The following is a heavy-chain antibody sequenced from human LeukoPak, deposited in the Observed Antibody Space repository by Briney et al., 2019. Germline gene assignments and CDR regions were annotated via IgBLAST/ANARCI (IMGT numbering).Heavy chain of an antibody. J-gene: IGHJ6*03. Sequence: PGGSLRLSCAASGFTFSSYWMSRVRQAPGKGLEWVANIKQDGSEKYYVGSVKGRFTISRDNAKNSLYLQMNSLRAEDTAVYYCARDNGEVVVAAIYYYYYYYMDVWGKGTTVTVSS. CDR2: IKQDGSEK. CDR1: GFTFSSYW. CDR3: ARDNGEVVVAAIYYYYYYYMDV. D-gene: IGHD2-15*01. V-gene: IGHV3-7*01.